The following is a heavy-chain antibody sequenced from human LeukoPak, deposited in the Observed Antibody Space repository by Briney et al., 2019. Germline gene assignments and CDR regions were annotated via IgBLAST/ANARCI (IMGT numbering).Heavy chain of an antibody. Sequence: GGSLRLSCAASGFAFNTYSMNWVRQATGKGLEWISFISGSSTTILYADSMKGRFTISRDNAKNSLYLQMNSLRAEDTAVYYCASRLSQPFDYWGQGTLVTVSS. J-gene: IGHJ4*02. CDR3: ASRLSQPFDY. CDR2: ISGSSTTI. CDR1: GFAFNTYS. V-gene: IGHV3-48*04. D-gene: IGHD2/OR15-2a*01.